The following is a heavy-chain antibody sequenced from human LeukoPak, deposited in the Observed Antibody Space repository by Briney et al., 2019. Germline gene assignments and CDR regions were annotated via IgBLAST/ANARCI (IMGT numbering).Heavy chain of an antibody. J-gene: IGHJ3*02. CDR1: GFSFSNAW. CDR3: TRENRHSSGWYGAFDI. Sequence: GGSLRLSCAASGFSFSNAWMDWVRRAPGKGLEWVGRIKSKTDGGTAHYAAPVKGRFTISRDDPRNTLYLQMNSLKTEDTAVYYCTRENRHSSGWYGAFDIWGQGTMVTVSS. D-gene: IGHD6-19*01. CDR2: IKSKTDGGTA. V-gene: IGHV3-15*01.